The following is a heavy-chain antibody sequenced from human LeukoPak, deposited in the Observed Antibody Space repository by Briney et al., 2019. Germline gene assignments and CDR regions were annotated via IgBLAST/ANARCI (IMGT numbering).Heavy chain of an antibody. Sequence: GGSLRLSCAASGFTFSNAWMNWVRQAPGKGLEWVGRIKSKTDGETTDYAAPVKGRLTISRDDSKNTLYLQMNSLKTEDTAVYYCTTGGSGYDYAYYYYGMDVWGQGTTVTVSS. CDR3: TTGGSGYDYAYYYYGMDV. V-gene: IGHV3-15*07. J-gene: IGHJ6*02. D-gene: IGHD5-12*01. CDR2: IKSKTDGETT. CDR1: GFTFSNAW.